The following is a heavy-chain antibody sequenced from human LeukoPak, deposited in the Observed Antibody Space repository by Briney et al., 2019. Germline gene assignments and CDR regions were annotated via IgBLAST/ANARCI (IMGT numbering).Heavy chain of an antibody. CDR1: GGSITGHY. J-gene: IGHJ6*02. CDR2: INHSGST. Sequence: SETLSLTCSVSGGSITGHYWSWIRQPPGKGLEWIGEINHSGSTNYNPSLKSRVTISVDTSKNQFSLKLSSVTAADTAVYYCARPLYYYDNSGYGMDVWGQGTTVTVSS. D-gene: IGHD3-22*01. V-gene: IGHV4-34*01. CDR3: ARPLYYYDNSGYGMDV.